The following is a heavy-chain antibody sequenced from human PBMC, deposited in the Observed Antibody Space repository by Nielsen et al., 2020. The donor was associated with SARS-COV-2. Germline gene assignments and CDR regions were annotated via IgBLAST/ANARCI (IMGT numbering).Heavy chain of an antibody. Sequence: SETLSLTCTVSGGSISSYYWGWIRQPPGKGLEWIGSIYYSGSTYYNPSLKSRVTISVDTSKNQFSLKLSSVTAADTAVYFCARLSRLRYCSSTSCYENYYYGMHVWSQATTVTVSS. J-gene: IGHJ6*02. D-gene: IGHD2-2*01. V-gene: IGHV4-39*01. CDR3: ARLSRLRYCSSTSCYENYYYGMHV. CDR1: GGSISSYY. CDR2: IYYSGST.